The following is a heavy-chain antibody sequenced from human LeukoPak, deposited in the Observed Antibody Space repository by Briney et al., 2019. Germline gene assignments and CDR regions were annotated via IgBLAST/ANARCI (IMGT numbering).Heavy chain of an antibody. CDR3: ARPLDYYDSSGYYGGGDAFDI. CDR2: IYHSGST. CDR1: GGSISSSNW. Sequence: PSGTLSLTCAVSGGSISSSNWWSWVRQPPGKGLEWIGEIYHSGSTNYNPSLKSRVTISVDKSKNQFSLKLSSVTAADTAVYYCARPLDYYDSSGYYGGGDAFDIWGQGTMVTVSS. V-gene: IGHV4-4*02. D-gene: IGHD3-22*01. J-gene: IGHJ3*02.